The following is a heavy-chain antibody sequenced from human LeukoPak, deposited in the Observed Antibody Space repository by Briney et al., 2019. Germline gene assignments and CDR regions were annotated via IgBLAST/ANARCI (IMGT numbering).Heavy chain of an antibody. J-gene: IGHJ4*02. CDR1: GFTFSSYA. CDR2: ISGSGGST. CDR3: AKDSLGDFWSGYYTPGLGY. V-gene: IGHV3-23*01. D-gene: IGHD3-3*01. Sequence: GGSLRLSCAASGFTFSSYAMSWVRQAPGKGLEWVSAISGSGGSTYYADSVKGRFTISRDNSKNTLYLQMNSLRAEDTAVYYCAKDSLGDFWSGYYTPGLGYWGQGTLVTVSS.